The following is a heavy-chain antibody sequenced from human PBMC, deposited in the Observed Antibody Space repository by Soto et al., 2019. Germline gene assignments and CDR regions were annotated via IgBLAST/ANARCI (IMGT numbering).Heavy chain of an antibody. J-gene: IGHJ5*02. CDR1: GYSMCSGDY. CDR2: IYHGGST. CDR3: ARVEPWVPYYYDSSPYTFENCFDP. D-gene: IGHD3-22*01. Sequence: SDSTSLTCAVSGYSMCSGDYWGWLRQPPGKGLEWIGSIYHGGSTYYNPSRNSRVTLSIDMTNNHVSLILNSVTAADTAVYYCARVEPWVPYYYDSSPYTFENCFDPWGQGTLVTGSS. V-gene: IGHV4-38-2*01.